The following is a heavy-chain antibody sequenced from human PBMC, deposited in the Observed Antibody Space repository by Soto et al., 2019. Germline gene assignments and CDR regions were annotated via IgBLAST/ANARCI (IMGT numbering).Heavy chain of an antibody. CDR2: IYYSGST. J-gene: IGHJ6*02. Sequence: SETLSLTCTASGGSISSYYWSWIRQPPGKGLEWIGYIYYSGSTNYNPSLKSRVTISVDTSKNQFSLKLSSVTAADTAVYYCARDSEHYDFWSGYPAGDKTYYYGMDVWGQGTTVTVSS. D-gene: IGHD3-3*01. V-gene: IGHV4-59*12. CDR1: GGSISSYY. CDR3: ARDSEHYDFWSGYPAGDKTYYYGMDV.